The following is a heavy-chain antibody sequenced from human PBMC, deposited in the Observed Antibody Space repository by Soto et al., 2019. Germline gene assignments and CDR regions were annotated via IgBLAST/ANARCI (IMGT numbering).Heavy chain of an antibody. V-gene: IGHV5-51*01. Sequence: GESLKISCKGSGYSFTSYWIGWVRQMPGKGLEWMGIIYPGDSDTRYSPSFQGQVTISADKSISTAYLRWSSLKASDTAMYYCARASLGYCSSTSCYQGYYYYHGMDVWGQGT. D-gene: IGHD2-2*01. CDR3: ARASLGYCSSTSCYQGYYYYHGMDV. CDR2: IYPGDSDT. CDR1: GYSFTSYW. J-gene: IGHJ6*02.